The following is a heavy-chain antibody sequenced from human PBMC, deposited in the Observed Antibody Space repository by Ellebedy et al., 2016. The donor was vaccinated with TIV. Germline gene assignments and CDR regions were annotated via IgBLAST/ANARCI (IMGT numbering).Heavy chain of an antibody. V-gene: IGHV1-18*04. D-gene: IGHD3-10*01. CDR2: ISVYNGDT. Sequence: AASVKVSCKASGYTFTSFDITWVRQAPGQGLEWLGWISVYNGDTNYARNHQGRVTMTTDTSTYTAYLELTSLRSDDTAVYYCARVFKGWFAELSLGHYYFDYWGQGTLVTVSS. CDR3: ARVFKGWFAELSLGHYYFDY. J-gene: IGHJ4*02. CDR1: GYTFTSFD.